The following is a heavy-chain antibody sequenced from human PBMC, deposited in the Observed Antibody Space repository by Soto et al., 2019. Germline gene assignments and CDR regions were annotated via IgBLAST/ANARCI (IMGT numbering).Heavy chain of an antibody. J-gene: IGHJ4*02. D-gene: IGHD3-10*01. Sequence: HLQLQESGSGLVTPSQTLSLTCAVSGGSISSGDYSWSWIRQPPGKGLEWIGYIYNSGRTLYNPSLKGRVTISLDRSKNQFSLKLSSVTAADTAVYYCASDYGSGSYRFDFWGQGTLVTVAS. V-gene: IGHV4-30-2*01. CDR2: IYNSGRT. CDR1: GGSISSGDYS. CDR3: ASDYGSGSYRFDF.